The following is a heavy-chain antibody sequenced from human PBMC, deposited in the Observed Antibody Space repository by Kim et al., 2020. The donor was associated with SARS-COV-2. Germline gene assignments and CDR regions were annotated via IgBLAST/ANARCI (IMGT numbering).Heavy chain of an antibody. J-gene: IGHJ4*02. Sequence: GGSLRLSCAASGFTFRSYAMHWFRHAPGKGLELVAVISYDGSTKSYVDSVKGRFTLSRDNSKNTLYLQMNSLRAADTAVYYCARDTYSGFDYWGQGTLVTVSS. D-gene: IGHD3-16*01. CDR2: ISYDGSTK. CDR1: GFTFRSYA. CDR3: ARDTYSGFDY. V-gene: IGHV3-30*04.